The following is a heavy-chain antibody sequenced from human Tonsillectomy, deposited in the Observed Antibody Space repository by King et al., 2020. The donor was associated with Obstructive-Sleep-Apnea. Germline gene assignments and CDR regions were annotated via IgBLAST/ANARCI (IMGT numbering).Heavy chain of an antibody. CDR1: GFTFSSYA. CDR3: ARGTHYYDSSGYGMDV. Sequence: QLVQSGGGVVQPGRSLRLSCAASGFTFSSYAMHWVRQAPGKGLEWVAVISYDGSNKYYADSVKGRFTISRDNSKNTLYLQMNSLRAEDTAVYYCARGTHYYDSSGYGMDVWGQGTTVTVSS. CDR2: ISYDGSNK. D-gene: IGHD3-22*01. J-gene: IGHJ6*02. V-gene: IGHV3-30*04.